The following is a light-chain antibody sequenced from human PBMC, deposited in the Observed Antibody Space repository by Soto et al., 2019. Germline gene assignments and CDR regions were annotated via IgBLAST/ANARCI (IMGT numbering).Light chain of an antibody. CDR1: QSVSSN. J-gene: IGKJ5*01. CDR3: QQYNNWPPIT. V-gene: IGKV3-15*01. Sequence: EIVMTQSPATLSVSPGERATLSCRASQSVSSNLAWYHQKPGQAPRLLIYGASTRATGIPARFSGSGSGTEFTRAIRSLQSEDFAVYYCQQYNNWPPITFGQGPRLEIK. CDR2: GAS.